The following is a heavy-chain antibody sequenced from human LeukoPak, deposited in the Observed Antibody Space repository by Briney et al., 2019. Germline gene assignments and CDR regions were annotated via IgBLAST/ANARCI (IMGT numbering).Heavy chain of an antibody. J-gene: IGHJ3*02. CDR1: GFTFSTHA. Sequence: PGGSLRLSCVVSGFTFSTHAMTWVRQAPGKGLERVSDISGPGGTTYYAASVKGRFTISRDNSENTLFLQMNSLRAEDTAVYYCARGESFAFANWGQGTMVTVSS. V-gene: IGHV3-23*01. D-gene: IGHD2-21*01. CDR3: ARGESFAFAN. CDR2: ISGPGGTT.